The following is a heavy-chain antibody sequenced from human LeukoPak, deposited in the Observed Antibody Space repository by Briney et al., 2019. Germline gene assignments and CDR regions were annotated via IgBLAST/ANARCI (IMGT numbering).Heavy chain of an antibody. CDR3: ARSQWNPGKTTQTT. V-gene: IGHV3-11*01. CDR2: IYSSSDYI. CDR1: GFIFSDFY. D-gene: IGHD1-1*01. Sequence: GGSLRLSCAGSGFIFSDFYMSWIRQAPGKGLEWVSLIYSSSDYIYYADSVKGRFTISRDNAKNSLYLQMNSLRAEDTAVYYCARSQWNPGKTTQTTWGQGTLVTVSS. J-gene: IGHJ5*02.